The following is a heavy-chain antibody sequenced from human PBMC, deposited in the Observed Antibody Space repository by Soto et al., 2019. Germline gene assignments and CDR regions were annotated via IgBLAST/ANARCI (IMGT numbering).Heavy chain of an antibody. CDR1: GGPINSPYDY. J-gene: IGHJ5*02. Sequence: PSETLSLTCNVSGGPINSPYDYWTWIHQSPGKGLEWIGYLYFNGGTQYNPSLRTPISMSLDTSKKHFSLKMRSVTGADTAVYYCARGISKYSSWYEPHTWFDAWGQGALVTVSS. D-gene: IGHD6-13*01. CDR2: LYFNGGT. V-gene: IGHV4-30-4*01. CDR3: ARGISKYSSWYEPHTWFDA.